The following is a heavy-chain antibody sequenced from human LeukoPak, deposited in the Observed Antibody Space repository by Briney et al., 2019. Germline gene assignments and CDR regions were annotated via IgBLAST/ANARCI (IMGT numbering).Heavy chain of an antibody. Sequence: ASVKVSCKASSYTFTSYGISWVRQAPGQGLEWMGWISAYNGNTNYAQKLQGRVTMTTDTSTSTAYMELRSLRSDDTAVYYCARDGIVVVPAASDLIFDYWGQGTLVTVSS. CDR2: ISAYNGNT. V-gene: IGHV1-18*01. J-gene: IGHJ4*02. CDR1: SYTFTSYG. CDR3: ARDGIVVVPAASDLIFDY. D-gene: IGHD2-2*01.